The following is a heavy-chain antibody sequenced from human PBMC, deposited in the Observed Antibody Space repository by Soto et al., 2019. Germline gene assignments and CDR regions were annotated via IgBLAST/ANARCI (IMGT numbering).Heavy chain of an antibody. Sequence: SETLSCTCTVSAGSISSGSYYWSWIRQHPGKGLEWIGYISYSGSTYYNPSLKSRVTISVDTSKNQFSLKLSSVTAADTAVYYCARDQTTESYDYYYGMDVWAQGTTVTVSS. CDR3: ARDQTTESYDYYYGMDV. D-gene: IGHD4-4*01. CDR1: AGSISSGSYY. J-gene: IGHJ6*02. CDR2: ISYSGST. V-gene: IGHV4-31*03.